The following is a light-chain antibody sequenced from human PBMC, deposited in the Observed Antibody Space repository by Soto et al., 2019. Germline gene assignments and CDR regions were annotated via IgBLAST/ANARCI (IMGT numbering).Light chain of an antibody. J-gene: IGKJ2*01. CDR3: QHYGSSAYT. V-gene: IGKV3-20*01. Sequence: EIVLTQSPGNLSLSPGERATLSCRASQSVRSNYLAWYQQKPGQAPRLLIYGASSRATGIPDRFSGSGSGTDFTLTISRLEPEDFAVYYCQHYGSSAYTFGQGTTLEIK. CDR2: GAS. CDR1: QSVRSNY.